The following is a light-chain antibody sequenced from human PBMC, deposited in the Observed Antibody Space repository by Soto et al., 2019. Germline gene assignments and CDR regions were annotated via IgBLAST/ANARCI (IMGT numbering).Light chain of an antibody. V-gene: IGKV3-11*01. CDR1: QSISSN. J-gene: IGKJ5*01. Sequence: IVCAKTHRTLSLSPGERCTLAFEAVQSISSNLAWYQQKPGQAPRLLIYGASTRATGIPDRFSGSGSGTDFTLTISSLEPEDFAVYYCQQRSNWPPSITFGQGTRLEIK. CDR3: QQRSNWPPSIT. CDR2: GAS.